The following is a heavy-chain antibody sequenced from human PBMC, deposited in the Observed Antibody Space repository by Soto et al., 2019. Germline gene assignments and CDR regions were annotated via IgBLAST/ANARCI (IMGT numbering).Heavy chain of an antibody. CDR2: TKSKTDGGTT. J-gene: IGHJ6*02. CDR3: TTNVLRFLEWLPRNRDYYYYGMDV. CDR1: GFTFSNAW. Sequence: PGGSLRLSCAASGFTFSNAWMNWVRQAPGKGLEWVGRTKSKTDGGTTDYAAPVKGRFTISRDDSKNTLYLQMNSLKTEDTAVYYCTTNVLRFLEWLPRNRDYYYYGMDVWGQGTTVTVSS. V-gene: IGHV3-15*07. D-gene: IGHD3-3*01.